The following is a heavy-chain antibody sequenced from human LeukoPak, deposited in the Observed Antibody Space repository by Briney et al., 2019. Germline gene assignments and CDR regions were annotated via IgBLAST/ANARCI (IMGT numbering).Heavy chain of an antibody. CDR3: ARHRSEAACDY. D-gene: IGHD3-10*01. Sequence: EGSLRLSCAASGFTVSSNYMSWVRQAPGKGLEWVSVIYVGGSTRYADFVKGRFTISRDNSKNTLYLQMSSLRAEDTAVYYCARHRSEAACDYWGQGTLVTVSS. CDR1: GFTVSSNY. CDR2: IYVGGST. J-gene: IGHJ4*02. V-gene: IGHV3-53*01.